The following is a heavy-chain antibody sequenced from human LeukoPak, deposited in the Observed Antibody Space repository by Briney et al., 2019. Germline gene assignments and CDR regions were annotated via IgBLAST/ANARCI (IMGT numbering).Heavy chain of an antibody. V-gene: IGHV3-23*01. D-gene: IGHD6-6*01. CDR3: AKEQSSSGFFDY. CDR2: ISGRGDRT. J-gene: IGHJ4*02. CDR1: GFTFSSYA. Sequence: PGGSLRLSCAASGFTFSSYAMSWVRQAPGKGLEWVSAISGRGDRTYYADSVKGRFSISRDNSKTTLYLQMNSLRAEDTAVYYCAKEQSSSGFFDYWGQGTLVTVSS.